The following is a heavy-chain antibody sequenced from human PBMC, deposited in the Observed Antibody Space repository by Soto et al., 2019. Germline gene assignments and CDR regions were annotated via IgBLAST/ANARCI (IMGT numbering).Heavy chain of an antibody. CDR2: IHPGDSET. CDR3: ARHATYYDILSGYYFDY. Sequence: PGESLKISGKGSGYSFTSYWIAWVRQMPWKALAWMPIIHPGDSETKYSPSFQGQDTLSSDKSINTAYLHWHSLKTPDTHMYWCARHATYYDILSGYYFDYWGQGTQVTVSS. J-gene: IGHJ4*02. CDR1: GYSFTSYW. D-gene: IGHD3-9*01. V-gene: IGHV5-51*01.